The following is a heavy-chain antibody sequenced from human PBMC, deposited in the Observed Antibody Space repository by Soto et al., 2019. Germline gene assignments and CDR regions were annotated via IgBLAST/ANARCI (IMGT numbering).Heavy chain of an antibody. Sequence: GGSLRLSCAASGFIFKMYWMHWVRQSPGKGLVWISRIYNDGTYSDYADSVRGRFTISRDDVNDTLYLQMNNLRAEDSGLYYCTRGPRPISTGTGAYWGQGTQVTVSS. CDR1: GFIFKMYW. CDR3: TRGPRPISTGTGAY. J-gene: IGHJ4*02. V-gene: IGHV3-74*01. D-gene: IGHD3-10*01. CDR2: IYNDGTYS.